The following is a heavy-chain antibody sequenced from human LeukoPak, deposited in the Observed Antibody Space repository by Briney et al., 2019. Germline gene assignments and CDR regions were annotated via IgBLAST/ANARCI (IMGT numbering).Heavy chain of an antibody. CDR2: ISYDGSNK. Sequence: GRSLRLSCAASGFTFSSYAMHWVRQAPGKGLEWVAVISYDGSNKYYADSVKGRFTISRDNSKNTLYLQMNSLRAEDTAVYYCARDSRGQRGYSYGYGIPLGYWGQGTLVTVSS. CDR1: GFTFSSYA. V-gene: IGHV3-30-3*01. D-gene: IGHD5-18*01. J-gene: IGHJ4*02. CDR3: ARDSRGQRGYSYGYGIPLGY.